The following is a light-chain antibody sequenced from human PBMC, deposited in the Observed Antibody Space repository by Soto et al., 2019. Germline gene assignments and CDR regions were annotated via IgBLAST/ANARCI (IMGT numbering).Light chain of an antibody. J-gene: IGKJ4*01. Sequence: EIVLTQSPATLSLSPGERATLSCRASQSVSSYLAWYQQKPGQAPRLLIYDASNRATGIPARFSGIGSGTDFTLSISSLQPEDFATYYCQQSYSGPLTFGGGTKVDIK. CDR2: DAS. CDR1: QSVSSY. V-gene: IGKV3-11*01. CDR3: QQSYSGPLT.